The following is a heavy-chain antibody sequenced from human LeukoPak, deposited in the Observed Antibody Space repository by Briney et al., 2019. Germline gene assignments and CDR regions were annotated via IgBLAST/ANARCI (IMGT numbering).Heavy chain of an antibody. J-gene: IGHJ4*02. D-gene: IGHD3-9*01. CDR2: IYYSGST. V-gene: IGHV4-39*07. CDR1: GGSISSSSYY. CDR3: ARALYDILTGYYDY. Sequence: PSQTLSLTCTVSGGSISSSSYYWGWIRQPPGKGLEWIGSIYYSGSTYYNPSLKSRVTISVDTSKNQFSLKLSSVTAADTAVYYCARALYDILTGYYDYWGQGTLVTVSS.